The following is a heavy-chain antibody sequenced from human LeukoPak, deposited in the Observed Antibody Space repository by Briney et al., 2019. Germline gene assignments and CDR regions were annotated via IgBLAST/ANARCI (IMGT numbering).Heavy chain of an antibody. V-gene: IGHV1-69*13. CDR2: IIPLFGTV. D-gene: IGHD6-13*01. CDR3: VLHYFSSATAHTRDPRIQMAPD. J-gene: IGHJ4*02. CDR1: GGTFSSYS. Sequence: HWASVKVSCKASGGTFSSYSISWVRQAPGQGLEWMGGIIPLFGTVNYTQKFQGRVTFTADESTNTAYMEHISLRSEDTAVYYCVLHYFSSATAHTRDPRIQMAPDWGQGTRVIVSS.